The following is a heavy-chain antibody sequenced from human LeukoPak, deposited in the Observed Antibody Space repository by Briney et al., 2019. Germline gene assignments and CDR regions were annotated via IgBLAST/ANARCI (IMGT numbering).Heavy chain of an antibody. V-gene: IGHV4-34*01. J-gene: IGHJ4*02. D-gene: IGHD3-10*01. Sequence: SETLSLTCAVYGGSFSGYYWSWIRQPPGKGLEWIGEINHSGSTNYNPSLKSRVTISVDTSMNQFSLKLSSVTAADTAVYYCARGPLYYYGSGSYLDYWGQGTLVTVSS. CDR1: GGSFSGYY. CDR3: ARGPLYYYGSGSYLDY. CDR2: INHSGST.